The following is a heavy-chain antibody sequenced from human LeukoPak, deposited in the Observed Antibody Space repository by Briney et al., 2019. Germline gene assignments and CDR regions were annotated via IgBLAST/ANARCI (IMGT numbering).Heavy chain of an antibody. CDR1: GLTFSSYS. J-gene: IGHJ6*02. V-gene: IGHV3-48*02. CDR3: ARDYSSSWYEDVYYYGMDV. Sequence: PGGSLRLSCAASGLTFSSYSMNWVRQAPGKGLEWVSYISSSSSTIYYADSVKGRFTISRDNAKNSLYLQMNSLRDEDTAVYYCARDYSSSWYEDVYYYGMDVWGQGTTVTVSS. D-gene: IGHD6-13*01. CDR2: ISSSSSTI.